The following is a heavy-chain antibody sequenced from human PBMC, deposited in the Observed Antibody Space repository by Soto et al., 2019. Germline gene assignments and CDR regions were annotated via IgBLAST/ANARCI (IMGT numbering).Heavy chain of an antibody. D-gene: IGHD2-2*01. CDR1: GFSLSSIGVG. CDR3: AHTIVVAPTAHDAFDV. J-gene: IGHJ3*01. V-gene: IGHV2-5*02. CDR2: LHWDDDK. Sequence: QITLKASGPTLVKPTQTLTLTCTFSGFSLSSIGVGVGGIRQSPGKALEWLGILHWDDDKHYSPSLKIMISIATDTSKGQVVLTLTNMDTVDTATYYCAHTIVVAPTAHDAFDVWGQGTMVTVSS.